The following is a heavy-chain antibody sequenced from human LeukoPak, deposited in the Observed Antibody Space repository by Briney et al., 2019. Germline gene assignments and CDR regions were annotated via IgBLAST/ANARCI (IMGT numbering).Heavy chain of an antibody. V-gene: IGHV3-7*04. J-gene: IGHJ4*02. CDR3: ARGRYCSSASCYFDS. CDR2: INQDGSEK. D-gene: IGHD2-2*01. Sequence: GGSLRLSSAASGLTFSNSWMSCVPQAPGKGLEWVAHINQDGSEKYYVDSVRGRYTISRNNAKNSLYLQMNRLRAEDTAVYYCARGRYCSSASCYFDSWGQGTLVTVSS. CDR1: GLTFSNSW.